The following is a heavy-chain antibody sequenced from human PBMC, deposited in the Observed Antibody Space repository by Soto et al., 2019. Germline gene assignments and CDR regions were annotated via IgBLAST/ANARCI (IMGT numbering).Heavy chain of an antibody. V-gene: IGHV3-30*18. J-gene: IGHJ4*02. D-gene: IGHD2-15*01. CDR1: GFTFSNYG. Sequence: LRLSCAASGFTFSNYGMHWVRQAPGKGLEWVAVISYDGRDKYYGESVKGRFTIFRDNSKNTLYLEMNTLRPDDTGVYYCAKDRGFCNGGSCYGFDYWSQGTLVTVS. CDR3: AKDRGFCNGGSCYGFDY. CDR2: ISYDGRDK.